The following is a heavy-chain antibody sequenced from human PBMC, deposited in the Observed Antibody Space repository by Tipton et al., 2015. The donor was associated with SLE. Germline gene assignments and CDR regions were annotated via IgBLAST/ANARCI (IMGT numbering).Heavy chain of an antibody. J-gene: IGHJ4*02. CDR3: ARGRLAMA. Sequence: TLSLTCTVSGGSISSYYWSWIRQPPGKGLEWNGYLYTSGSTNYNPNLKSLVTISVDTSKNQFSLKLSSVTAADAAVYYCARGRLAMAGGQGPLVTVSS. CDR2: LYTSGST. CDR1: GGSISSYY. D-gene: IGHD2/OR15-2a*01. V-gene: IGHV4-4*09.